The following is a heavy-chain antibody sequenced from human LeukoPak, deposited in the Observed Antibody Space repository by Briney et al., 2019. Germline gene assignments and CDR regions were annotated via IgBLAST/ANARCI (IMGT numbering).Heavy chain of an antibody. CDR1: GGSISNYF. V-gene: IGHV4-59*01. CDR2: IYYSGST. D-gene: IGHD1-14*01. CDR3: ASGNPERWFDP. Sequence: SETLSLTCSVSGGSISNYFWSWIRQPPGKGLECIGFIYYSGSTNYNPSLKSRVTISVDTSKNQFSLKLSSVTAADTAVYYCASGNPERWFDPWGQGTLVTVSS. J-gene: IGHJ5*02.